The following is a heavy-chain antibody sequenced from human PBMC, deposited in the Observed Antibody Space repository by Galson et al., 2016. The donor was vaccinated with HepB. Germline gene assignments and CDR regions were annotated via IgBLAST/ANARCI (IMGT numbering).Heavy chain of an antibody. J-gene: IGHJ4*02. CDR2: ISHDGINA. V-gene: IGHV3-30*18. CDR3: AKDAAVTLPGVYFEF. Sequence: SLRLSCAASGFIYNSHTMHWVRQETPGKGLEWVASISHDGINAKYADSVRGRFPISRDNSKNSVYLQMSSLRAEDTAIYYCAKDAAVTLPGVYFEFWGQGTLVTVSS. D-gene: IGHD4-17*01. CDR1: GFIYNSHT.